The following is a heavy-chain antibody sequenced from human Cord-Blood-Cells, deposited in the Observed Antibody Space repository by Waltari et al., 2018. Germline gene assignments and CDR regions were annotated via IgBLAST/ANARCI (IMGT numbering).Heavy chain of an antibody. D-gene: IGHD1-1*01. CDR1: GFTFSSYW. Sequence: EVQLVESGGGLVQPGGSLRLSCAASGFTFSSYWMHWVRQAPGKGLVGVSRINSEGSSTSYADSVKGRFTISRDNAKNTLYLQMNSLRAEDTAVYYCARGNWDSHDYWGQGTLVTVSS. V-gene: IGHV3-74*01. CDR2: INSEGSST. CDR3: ARGNWDSHDY. J-gene: IGHJ4*02.